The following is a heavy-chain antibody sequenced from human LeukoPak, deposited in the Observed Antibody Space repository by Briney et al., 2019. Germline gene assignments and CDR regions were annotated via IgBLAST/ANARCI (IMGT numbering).Heavy chain of an antibody. CDR2: IKQDGSEK. CDR1: GFTFSSYW. CDR3: ARPRVVTHYFDY. V-gene: IGHV3-7*01. J-gene: IGHJ4*02. Sequence: GGSLRLSCAASGFTFSSYWMSWVRQAPGKGLEWVANIKQDGSEKYYVDSVKGRFTISRDNAKNSLYLQINSLRAEDTAVYCCARPRVVTHYFDYWAQGTLVPVSS. D-gene: IGHD3-3*01.